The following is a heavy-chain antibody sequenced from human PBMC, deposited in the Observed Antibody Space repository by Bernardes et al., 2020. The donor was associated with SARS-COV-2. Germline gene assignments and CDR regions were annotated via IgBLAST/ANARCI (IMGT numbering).Heavy chain of an antibody. CDR3: ASADLGYGDYVAFDI. CDR2: IYPGDSDT. J-gene: IGHJ3*02. CDR1: GYRFTSYW. D-gene: IGHD4-17*01. V-gene: IGHV5-51*01. Sequence: GESLKISCKGSGYRFTSYWIGWVRQMPGKGLEWMGIIYPGDSDTRYSPSFQGQVTISADKSISTAYLQWSSLKASDTAMYYCASADLGYGDYVAFDIWGQGTMVTVSS.